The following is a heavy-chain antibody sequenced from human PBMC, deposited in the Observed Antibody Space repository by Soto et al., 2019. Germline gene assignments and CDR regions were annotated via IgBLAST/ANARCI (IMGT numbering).Heavy chain of an antibody. CDR2: ISAYNGNT. D-gene: IGHD6-13*01. J-gene: IGHJ6*02. CDR3: ASGIAAAGPYYYYYGMDV. V-gene: IGHV1-18*01. CDR1: GYTFTSYG. Sequence: GASVKVSCKASGYTFTSYGISWVRQAPGQGLEWMGWISAYNGNTNYAQKLQGRVTMTTDTSTSTAYMELRSLRSDDTAVYYCASGIAAAGPYYYYYGMDVWGQGTTVTSP.